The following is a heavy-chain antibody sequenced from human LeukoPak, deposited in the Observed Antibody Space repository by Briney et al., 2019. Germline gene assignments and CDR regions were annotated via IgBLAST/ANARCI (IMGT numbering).Heavy chain of an antibody. Sequence: ASVKVSCKASGYPFTGYYLHWVRQAPGQGLEWMGWINPNSGFTNYAQKFQGRVTMTRDTSISTAYMELSRLRSDDTAVYYCARLADCSSSSCRSSDYWGQGTLVTVSS. D-gene: IGHD2-2*01. CDR1: GYPFTGYY. V-gene: IGHV1-2*02. CDR2: INPNSGFT. CDR3: ARLADCSSSSCRSSDY. J-gene: IGHJ4*02.